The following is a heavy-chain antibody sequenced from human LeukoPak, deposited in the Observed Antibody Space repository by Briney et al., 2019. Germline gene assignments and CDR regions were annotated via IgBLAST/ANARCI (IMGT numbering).Heavy chain of an antibody. CDR2: IWPDGSNK. J-gene: IGHJ4*02. CDR1: GFAFSSYS. Sequence: GRSLRLSCEAAGFAFSSYSMHWVRQAPGKGREWVAAIWPDGSNKYYANSVKGRFTISRDNSKNTLYLQMNSLRGDDTAVYYWARDWGYYDSSDPVGYWGQGTLVTV. D-gene: IGHD3-22*01. CDR3: ARDWGYYDSSDPVGY. V-gene: IGHV3-33*01.